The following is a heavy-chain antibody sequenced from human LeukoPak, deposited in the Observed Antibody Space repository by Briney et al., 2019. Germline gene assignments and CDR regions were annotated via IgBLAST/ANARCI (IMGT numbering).Heavy chain of an antibody. CDR3: VRDDGWAFDY. D-gene: IGHD1-26*01. CDR1: GFTFTSYT. Sequence: GGSLRLSCAASGFTFTSYTMNCVRQAPGRGPEWISYISIDSGTMHYADSVKGRFTISRDNAKNSLFLQVNSLRDDDTAVYYCVRDDGWAFDYWGQGTRVTVSS. V-gene: IGHV3-48*02. J-gene: IGHJ4*02. CDR2: ISIDSGTM.